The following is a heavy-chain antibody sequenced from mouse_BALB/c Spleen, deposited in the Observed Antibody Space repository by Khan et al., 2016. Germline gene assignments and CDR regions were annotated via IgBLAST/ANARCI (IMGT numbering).Heavy chain of an antibody. Sequence: QVQLKQSGPGLVAPSQSLSITCTVSGFSLTNSGVHWIRQPPGKGLEWLGVIWPGGSTDYNSALMYRLSITNDNSQNQVFLKMISLQTDDTAMYYCARDDQDYDSWFASWGQGTLVIVSA. CDR3: ARDDQDYDSWFAS. J-gene: IGHJ3*01. CDR1: GFSLTNSG. CDR2: IWPGGST. D-gene: IGHD2-4*01. V-gene: IGHV2-9*02.